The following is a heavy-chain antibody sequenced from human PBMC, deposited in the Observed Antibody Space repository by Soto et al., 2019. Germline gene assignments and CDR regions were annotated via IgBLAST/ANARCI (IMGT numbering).Heavy chain of an antibody. CDR2: INHSGST. V-gene: IGHV4-34*01. D-gene: IGHD1-26*01. CDR1: GGSFSGYY. J-gene: IGHJ4*02. Sequence: SETLSLTCAVYGGSFSGYYWTWIRQPPGTGLEWIGEINHSGSTNYNPSLKSRVTISVDTSKNQFSLKLTSVTAADTAVYYCARSSSGSYFDYWGQGTLVTVS. CDR3: ARSSSGSYFDY.